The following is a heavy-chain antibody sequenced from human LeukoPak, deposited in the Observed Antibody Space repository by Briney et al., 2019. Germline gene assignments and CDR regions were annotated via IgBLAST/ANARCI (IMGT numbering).Heavy chain of an antibody. CDR1: GFTFSSYG. CDR3: ATAPNSGNYYRPDY. J-gene: IGHJ4*02. Sequence: PGGSLRLSCAASGFTFSSYGMHWVRQAPGKGLEWVSSISSSSSYIYYADSVKGRFTISRDNAKNSLYLQMNSLRAEDTAVYYCATAPNSGNYYRPDYWGQGTLVTVSS. V-gene: IGHV3-21*01. CDR2: ISSSSSYI. D-gene: IGHD1-26*01.